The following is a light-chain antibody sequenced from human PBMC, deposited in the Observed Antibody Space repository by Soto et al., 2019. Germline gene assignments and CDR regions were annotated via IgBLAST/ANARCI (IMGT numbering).Light chain of an antibody. Sequence: EIVLTQSPGTLSLSPGGRATLSCRASQTVSTNYLAWYQQKPGQPPRLLIYDASTRATGIPARFSGGGSGTEFTLTISSLQSEDFAVYYCQQHDNWLTRTFGRGTKVDIK. CDR1: QTVSTN. V-gene: IGKV3-15*01. J-gene: IGKJ4*01. CDR3: QQHDNWLTRT. CDR2: DAS.